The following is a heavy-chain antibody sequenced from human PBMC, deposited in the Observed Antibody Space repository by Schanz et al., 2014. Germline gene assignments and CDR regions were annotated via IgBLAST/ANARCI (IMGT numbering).Heavy chain of an antibody. Sequence: QVPLVQSGVEVKKPGASVKVSCKASGYSFTGYYMNWVRQAPGQGLEWMGIINPSGGSTGYAQKFQGRVTMTRDTSTSTVYMELRSLRSEDTAVYYCAREMVRAGYYIYYWGQGTLVTVSS. J-gene: IGHJ4*02. CDR1: GYSFTGYY. V-gene: IGHV1-46*03. D-gene: IGHD3-9*01. CDR2: INPSGGST. CDR3: AREMVRAGYYIYY.